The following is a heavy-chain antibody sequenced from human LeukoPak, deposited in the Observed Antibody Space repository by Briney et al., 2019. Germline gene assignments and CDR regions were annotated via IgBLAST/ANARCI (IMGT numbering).Heavy chain of an antibody. J-gene: IGHJ4*02. CDR3: ATRRRFYDSSGRGDY. CDR2: INHSGST. V-gene: IGHV4-34*01. D-gene: IGHD3-22*01. Sequence: SETLSLTCAVYGGSFSGYYWSWIRQPPGKGLEWIGEINHSGSTNYNPSLKSRVTISVDTSKNQFSLKMRSVTAADTAVYYCATRRRFYDSSGRGDYWGQGTLVTVAS. CDR1: GGSFSGYY.